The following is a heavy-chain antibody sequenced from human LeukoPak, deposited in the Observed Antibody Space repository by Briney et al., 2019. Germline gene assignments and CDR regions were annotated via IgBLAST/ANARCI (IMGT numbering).Heavy chain of an antibody. J-gene: IGHJ4*02. D-gene: IGHD3-3*01. Sequence: SETLSLTCTVSGGSISSYYWSWIRQPPGKGLEWKGLEWIGYIYYSGSTNYNPSLKSRVTISVDTSKNEFSLKLSSVTAADTAVYYCARETARPLGGITIFGVVDYWGQGTLVTVSS. CDR2: IYYSGST. CDR1: GGSISSYY. V-gene: IGHV4-59*01. CDR3: ARETARPLGGITIFGVVDY.